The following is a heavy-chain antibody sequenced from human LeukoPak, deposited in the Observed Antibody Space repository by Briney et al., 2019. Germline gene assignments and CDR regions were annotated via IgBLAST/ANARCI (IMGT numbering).Heavy chain of an antibody. Sequence: GESLKISCKGSGYSFTSYWIGWVRQMPGKGLEWMGIIYPGDSDTRYSPSFQGQVTISADKSISPAYLQWTSLKASDTAMYYCALALGGKAVVVTWWGGDYWGQGTLVTVSS. CDR1: GYSFTSYW. V-gene: IGHV5-51*01. CDR3: ALALGGKAVVVTWWGGDY. CDR2: IYPGDSDT. D-gene: IGHD3-22*01. J-gene: IGHJ4*02.